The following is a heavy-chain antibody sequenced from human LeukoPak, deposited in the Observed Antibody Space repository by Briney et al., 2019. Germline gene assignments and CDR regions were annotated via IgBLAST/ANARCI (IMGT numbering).Heavy chain of an antibody. CDR1: GYTFTSYD. V-gene: IGHV1-8*01. CDR2: MNPNGGNT. Sequence: GASVKVSCKASGYTFTSYDINWVRQATGQGLEWMGWMNPNGGNTGYAQKFQGRLTMTEDTSTDIAYMELSSLRSEDTAVYYCATMSWPDDDFDAWGQGTLVTVSS. CDR3: ATMSWPDDDFDA. J-gene: IGHJ5*02. D-gene: IGHD1-1*01.